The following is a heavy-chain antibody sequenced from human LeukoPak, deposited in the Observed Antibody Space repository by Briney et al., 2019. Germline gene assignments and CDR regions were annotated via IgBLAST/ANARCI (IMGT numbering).Heavy chain of an antibody. D-gene: IGHD3-3*01. CDR2: ISGSGGST. CDR3: ARPRGDDFWSGYYPDY. Sequence: GGSLRLSCAASGFTFSSYAMSWVRQAPGKGLEWVSAISGSGGSTYYADSVKGRFTISRDNSKNTLYLQMNSLRAEDTAVYYCARPRGDDFWSGYYPDYWGQGTLVTVS. V-gene: IGHV3-23*01. J-gene: IGHJ4*02. CDR1: GFTFSSYA.